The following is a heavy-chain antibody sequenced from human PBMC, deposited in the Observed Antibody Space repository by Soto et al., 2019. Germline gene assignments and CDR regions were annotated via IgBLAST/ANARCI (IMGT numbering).Heavy chain of an antibody. CDR3: ARDFCSSTSCYSRWFDP. D-gene: IGHD2-2*01. CDR2: ISSSGSTI. V-gene: IGHV3-11*01. Sequence: PGGSMRLSSAASGFTFSDYYMSWIRQAPGKGLEWVSYISSSGSTIYYADSVKGRFTISRDNAKNSLYLQMNSLRAEDTAVYYCARDFCSSTSCYSRWFDPWGQGTLVTVSS. CDR1: GFTFSDYY. J-gene: IGHJ5*02.